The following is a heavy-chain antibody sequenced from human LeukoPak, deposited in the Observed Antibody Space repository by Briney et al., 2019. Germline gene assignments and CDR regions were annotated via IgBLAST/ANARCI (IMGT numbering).Heavy chain of an antibody. V-gene: IGHV4-31*03. CDR2: IYYSGST. CDR1: GGSISSGGYY. Sequence: PLQTLSLTCTVSGGSISSGGYYWSWIRQHPGKGLEWIGYIYYSGSTYYNPSLKSRVTISVDTSKNQFSLKLSSVTAADTAVYYCARENTRFLEWDNWFDPWGQGTLVTVSS. J-gene: IGHJ5*02. D-gene: IGHD3-3*01. CDR3: ARENTRFLEWDNWFDP.